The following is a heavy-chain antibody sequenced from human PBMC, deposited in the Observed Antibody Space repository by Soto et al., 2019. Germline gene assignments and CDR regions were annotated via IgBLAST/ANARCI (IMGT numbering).Heavy chain of an antibody. D-gene: IGHD2-21*01. V-gene: IGHV3-30*03. J-gene: IGHJ4*02. CDR1: GFTFSSDG. Sequence: QVQLVESGGGVVQPGRSLRLSCAASGFTFSSDGMHWVRQAPGKGLEWVAVISYDGSNKYYADSVKGRFTISRDNSKNTLYLQMNSLRAEDTAVYYCAGEVASGYWGQGTLVTVSS. CDR2: ISYDGSNK. CDR3: AGEVASGY.